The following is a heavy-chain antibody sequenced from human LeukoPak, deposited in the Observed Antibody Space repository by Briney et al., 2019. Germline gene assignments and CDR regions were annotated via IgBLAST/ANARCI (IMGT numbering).Heavy chain of an antibody. D-gene: IGHD2-15*01. Sequence: ASVKVSCKASGYTFTSYGISWVRQAPGQGLEWMGWISAYNGNTNYAQKLQGRVTMTTDTSTSTAYMELRSLRSDDTAVYYCARGSDLYGGNAVSDYWGQGTLVTVSS. CDR3: ARGSDLYGGNAVSDY. CDR2: ISAYNGNT. V-gene: IGHV1-18*01. CDR1: GYTFTSYG. J-gene: IGHJ4*02.